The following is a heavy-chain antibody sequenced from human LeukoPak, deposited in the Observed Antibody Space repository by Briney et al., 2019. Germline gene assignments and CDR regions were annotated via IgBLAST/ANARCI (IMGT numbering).Heavy chain of an antibody. V-gene: IGHV1-18*01. CDR3: AREAQGSSGWIYYYYYGMDV. J-gene: IGHJ6*02. CDR2: ISAYNGNA. CDR1: GYTFTSYG. D-gene: IGHD6-19*01. Sequence: ASVKVSCKASGYTFTSYGISWVRQAPGQGLEWMGWISAYNGNANYAQKLQGRVTMTTDTSTSTAYMELRSLRSDDTAVYYCAREAQGSSGWIYYYYYGMDVWGQGTTVTVSS.